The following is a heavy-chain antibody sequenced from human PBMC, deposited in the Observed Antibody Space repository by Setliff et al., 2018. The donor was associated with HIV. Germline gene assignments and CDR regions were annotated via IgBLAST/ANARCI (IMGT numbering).Heavy chain of an antibody. J-gene: IGHJ6*02. V-gene: IGHV4-59*01. D-gene: IGHD2-2*01. CDR1: GGSISGSV. CDR3: ARMDSSTWPDYYFYGMDV. CDR2: IYYMGRT. Sequence: PSETLSLTCTVSGGSISGSVWSWIRQPPGKGLEFVGYIYYMGRTTYNLSLKSRLTISVDKSKSQFSLKVRSVTAADTAVYYCARMDSSTWPDYYFYGMDVWGQGTTVTVSS.